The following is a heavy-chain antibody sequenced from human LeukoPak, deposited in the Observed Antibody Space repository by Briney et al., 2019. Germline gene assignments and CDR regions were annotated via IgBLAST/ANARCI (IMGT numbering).Heavy chain of an antibody. D-gene: IGHD3-10*01. CDR2: IYHSGST. CDR3: ARALYYYGSGSSDY. CDR1: GYSISSGYY. V-gene: IGHV4-38-2*02. Sequence: PSETLSLTCTVSGYSISSGYYWGWIRQPPGKGLEWIGSIYHSGSTYYNPSLKSRVTISVDTSKNQFSLKLSSVTAADTAVYYCARALYYYGSGSSDYWGQGTLVTVSS. J-gene: IGHJ4*02.